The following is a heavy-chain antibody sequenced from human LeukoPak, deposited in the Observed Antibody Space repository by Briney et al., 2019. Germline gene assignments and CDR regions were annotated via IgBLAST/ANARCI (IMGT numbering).Heavy chain of an antibody. D-gene: IGHD3-16*02. CDR3: ARGIYDYVWGSYRPDSY. Sequence: ASVKVSCKASGYTFTSYGISWVRQAPGRGLEWMGWISAYNGNTNYAQKLQGRVTMTTDTSTSTAYMELRSLRSDDTAVYYCARGIYDYVWGSYRPDSYWGQGTLVTVSS. CDR2: ISAYNGNT. V-gene: IGHV1-18*01. J-gene: IGHJ4*02. CDR1: GYTFTSYG.